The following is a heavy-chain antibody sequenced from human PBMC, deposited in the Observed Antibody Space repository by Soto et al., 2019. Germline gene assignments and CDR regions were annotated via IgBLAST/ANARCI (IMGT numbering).Heavy chain of an antibody. CDR1: GFTFSSYG. V-gene: IGHV3-30*18. J-gene: IGHJ4*02. CDR3: AKDLPHDY. CDR2: ISYDGSNK. Sequence: QVQLVESGGGVVQPGRSLRLSCAASGFTFSSYGMHWVRQAPGKGLEWVAVISYDGSNKYYADSVKGRFTISRDNSKNTLYLQMNGLRAEDTAVYYCAKDLPHDYWGQGTLVTVSS.